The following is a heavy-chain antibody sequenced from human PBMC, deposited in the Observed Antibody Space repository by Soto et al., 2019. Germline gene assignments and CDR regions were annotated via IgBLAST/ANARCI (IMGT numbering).Heavy chain of an antibody. CDR3: ARDGDVVVPAAPGYYFDY. CDR1: GGSISSYY. Sequence: SETLSLTCTVSGGSISSYYWSWIRQPPGKGLEWIGYIYYSGSTNYNPSLKSRVTISVDTSKNQFSLKLSSVTAADTAVYYCARDGDVVVPAAPGYYFDYWGQGTLVTVSS. D-gene: IGHD2-2*01. V-gene: IGHV4-59*12. CDR2: IYYSGST. J-gene: IGHJ4*02.